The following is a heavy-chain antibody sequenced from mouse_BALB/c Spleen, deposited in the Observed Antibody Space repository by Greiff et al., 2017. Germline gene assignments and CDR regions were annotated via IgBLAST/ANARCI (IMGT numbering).Heavy chain of an antibody. V-gene: IGHV10-1*02. CDR2: IRSKSNNYAT. Sequence: EVQLQESGGGLVQPKGSLKLSCAASGFTFNTYAMNWVRQAPGKGLEWVARIRSKSNNYATYYADSVKDRFTISRDDSQSMLYLQMNNLKTEDTAMYYCVRRNYRYAMDYWGQGTSVTVSS. J-gene: IGHJ4*01. D-gene: IGHD2-14*01. CDR1: GFTFNTYA. CDR3: VRRNYRYAMDY.